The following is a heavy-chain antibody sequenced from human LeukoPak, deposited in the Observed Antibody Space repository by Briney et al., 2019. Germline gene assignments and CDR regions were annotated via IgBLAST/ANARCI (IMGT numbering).Heavy chain of an antibody. J-gene: IGHJ4*02. CDR1: GGSISTNY. Sequence: SETLSLTCSVSGGSISTNYWSWIRQPAGKGLEWIGRIYNTGNTNYSPSLESRVTMSADTSKNQFSLRLSSVTAADTAVYYCASGSFDGSGYYVFDYWGQGSLVTVSS. CDR3: ASGSFDGSGYYVFDY. V-gene: IGHV4-4*07. D-gene: IGHD3-22*01. CDR2: IYNTGNT.